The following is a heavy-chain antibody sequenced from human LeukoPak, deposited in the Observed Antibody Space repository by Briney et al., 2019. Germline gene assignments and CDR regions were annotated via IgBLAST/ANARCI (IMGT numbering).Heavy chain of an antibody. CDR2: IYYSGST. V-gene: IGHV4-61*08. D-gene: IGHD6-19*01. CDR3: ARSSVAGTY. CDR1: GGSISSGDYY. J-gene: IGHJ4*02. Sequence: SETLSLTCTVSGGSISSGDYYWSWIRQPPGKGLEWIGYIYYSGSTNYNPSLKSRVTISVDTPKNQFSLKLSSVTAADTAVYYCARSSVAGTYWGQGTLVTVSS.